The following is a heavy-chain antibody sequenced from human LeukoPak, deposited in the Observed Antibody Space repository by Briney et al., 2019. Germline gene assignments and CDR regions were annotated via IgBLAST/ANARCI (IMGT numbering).Heavy chain of an antibody. Sequence: GGSLRLSCAASGFTFRASWMTWVRQAPGKGLEWVANIKQDGSEKNYVDSVRGRFTISRDNSKNSLFLQMSSLRVEDTAVCYCAKSLDYWGQGTLVIVSS. CDR1: GFTFRASW. CDR2: IKQDGSEK. CDR3: AKSLDY. V-gene: IGHV3-7*01. J-gene: IGHJ4*02.